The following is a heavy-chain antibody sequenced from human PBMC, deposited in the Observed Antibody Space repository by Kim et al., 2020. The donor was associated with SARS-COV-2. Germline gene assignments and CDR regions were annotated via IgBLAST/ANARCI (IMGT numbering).Heavy chain of an antibody. J-gene: IGHJ4*02. D-gene: IGHD3-22*01. CDR2: GST. V-gene: IGHV4-31*02. CDR3: ARNYDSVDY. Sequence: GSTYYNPSLKSRVTISVDTSKNQFSLKLSSVTAADTAVYYCARNYDSVDYWGQGTLVTVSS.